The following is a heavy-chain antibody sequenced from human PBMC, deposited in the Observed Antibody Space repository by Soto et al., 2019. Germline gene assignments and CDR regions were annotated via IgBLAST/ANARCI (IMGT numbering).Heavy chain of an antibody. J-gene: IGHJ5*02. Sequence: SETLSLTCPVSCRSIISRSYYWGWLRQPPGKGLEWIGSIYYSGSTYYNPSLKSRFTISVNTSKNQSSLKLSSVTAADTAVYYCARAYYDILTGYYSWIRAPQNWFDPWGQGTLVTVSS. V-gene: IGHV4-39*01. CDR3: ARAYYDILTGYYSWIRAPQNWFDP. CDR1: CRSIISRSYY. CDR2: IYYSGST. D-gene: IGHD3-9*01.